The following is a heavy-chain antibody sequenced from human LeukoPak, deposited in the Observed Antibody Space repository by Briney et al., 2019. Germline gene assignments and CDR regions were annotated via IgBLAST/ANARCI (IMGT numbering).Heavy chain of an antibody. Sequence: GGSLRLSCAASGFTFSSYWMSWVRQAPGKGLEWVANIKQDGSEKYYVDSVKGRFTISRDNAKNSLYLQMNSLRAEDTAVYYCARERGGSGSYGAFDIWGQGTMVTVSS. CDR2: IKQDGSEK. D-gene: IGHD3-10*01. CDR3: ARERGGSGSYGAFDI. V-gene: IGHV3-7*01. CDR1: GFTFSSYW. J-gene: IGHJ3*02.